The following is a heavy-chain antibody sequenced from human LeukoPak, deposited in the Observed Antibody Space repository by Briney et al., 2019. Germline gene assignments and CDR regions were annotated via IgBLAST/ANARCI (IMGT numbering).Heavy chain of an antibody. Sequence: PGGSLRLSCAASGFTFSSYAMDWVRQAPGKGLEWVAVISYDGSNKYYADSVKGRFTISRDNSKNTLHLQMNSLRAEDTAVYYCARDFRPVVGVGGTFDYWGRGTLVTVSS. CDR2: ISYDGSNK. J-gene: IGHJ4*02. D-gene: IGHD2-2*01. V-gene: IGHV3-30*04. CDR1: GFTFSSYA. CDR3: ARDFRPVVGVGGTFDY.